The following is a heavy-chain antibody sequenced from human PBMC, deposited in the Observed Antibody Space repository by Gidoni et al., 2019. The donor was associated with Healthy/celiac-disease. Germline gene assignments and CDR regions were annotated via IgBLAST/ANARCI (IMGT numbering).Heavy chain of an antibody. V-gene: IGHV3-33*01. CDR1: GFTFSSYG. Sequence: QVQLVESGGGVVQPGRSLRLPCAASGFTFSSYGMHWVRQAPGKGLEWVAVIWYDGSNKYYADSVKGRFTISRDNSKNTLYLQMNSLRAEDTAVYYCARDLAGAFDIWGQGTMVTVSS. CDR3: ARDLAGAFDI. J-gene: IGHJ3*02. CDR2: IWYDGSNK.